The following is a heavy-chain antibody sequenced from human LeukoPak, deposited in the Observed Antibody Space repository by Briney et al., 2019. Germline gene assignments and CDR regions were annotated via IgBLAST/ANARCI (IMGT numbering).Heavy chain of an antibody. CDR2: ISGSGGST. D-gene: IGHD5-24*01. V-gene: IGHV3-23*01. CDR3: ARGRRDGYNLLDAFDI. J-gene: IGHJ3*02. CDR1: GFTFSSSA. Sequence: PGGSLRLSCAASGFTFSSSAMSWVRQAPGKGLEWVSSISGSGGSTYYADSVKGRFTISRDNSKNTLYLQMNSLRAEDTAVYYCARGRRDGYNLLDAFDIWGQGTVVTVSS.